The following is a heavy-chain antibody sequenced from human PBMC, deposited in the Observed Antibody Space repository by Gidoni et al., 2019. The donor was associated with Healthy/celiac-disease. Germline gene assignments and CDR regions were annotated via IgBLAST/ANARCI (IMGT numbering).Heavy chain of an antibody. Sequence: EVELLAFGGGLVKPAGSLRHSCASSGFTFSRYSMNWVLQGPGTGLEWTSSMSSSSSYICYADSVKGRFTISRDNAKNSLYLQMNSLRAEDTAVYYCARDHGGMDVWGQGTTVTVSS. V-gene: IGHV3-21*01. J-gene: IGHJ6*02. CDR2: MSSSSSYI. CDR3: ARDHGGMDV. CDR1: GFTFSRYS.